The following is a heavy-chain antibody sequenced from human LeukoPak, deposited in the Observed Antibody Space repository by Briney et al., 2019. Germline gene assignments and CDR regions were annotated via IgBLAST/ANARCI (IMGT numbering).Heavy chain of an antibody. J-gene: IGHJ6*02. D-gene: IGHD2-15*01. Sequence: GGSLRLSCAASGFTFSSYAMSWVRQAPGKGLEWVSAISGSSGSTYYADSVKGRFTISRDNSKNTLYLQMNSLRAEDTAVYYCVVAATAGYGMDVWGQGTTVTVSS. CDR3: VVAATAGYGMDV. CDR1: GFTFSSYA. V-gene: IGHV3-23*01. CDR2: ISGSSGST.